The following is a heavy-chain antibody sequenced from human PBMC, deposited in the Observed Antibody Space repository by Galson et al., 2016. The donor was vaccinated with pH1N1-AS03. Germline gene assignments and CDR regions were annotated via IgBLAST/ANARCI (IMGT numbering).Heavy chain of an antibody. D-gene: IGHD6-19*01. CDR1: GFIFSSDW. J-gene: IGHJ6*02. CDR2: ITSDGSSI. V-gene: IGHV3-74*01. Sequence: SLRLSCAASGFIFSSDWMHWVRQVPGKGLVWVSRITSDGSSISYADAVKGRFTTSRDNAKNTLYLQMKSLRAEDTAVYHCARAMYTSGWYGMDVWGQGTTVTVSS. CDR3: ARAMYTSGWYGMDV.